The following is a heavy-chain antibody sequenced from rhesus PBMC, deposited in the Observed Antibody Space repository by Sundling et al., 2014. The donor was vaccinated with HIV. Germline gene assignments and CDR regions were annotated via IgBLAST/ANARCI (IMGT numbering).Heavy chain of an antibody. V-gene: IGHV4S2*01. D-gene: IGHD3-3*01. CDR1: GASISSTS. CDR3: ARVFLTVFGLVAGLDS. Sequence: QVRLQESGPGLVKPSETLALTCTVSGASISSTSWSWIRQAPGKGLEWIGRIYGSGEMTDYNSSLKSRVTISTDTSKNQFSLKLSSVTAADTAVYYCARVFLTVFGLVAGLDSWGQGVVVTVSS. CDR2: IYGSGEMT. J-gene: IGHJ6*01.